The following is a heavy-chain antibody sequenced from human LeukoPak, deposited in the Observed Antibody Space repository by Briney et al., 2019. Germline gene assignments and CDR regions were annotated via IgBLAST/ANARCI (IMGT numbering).Heavy chain of an antibody. J-gene: IGHJ4*02. D-gene: IGHD3-10*01. CDR2: IYYSGST. V-gene: IGHV4-30-4*08. Sequence: SETLSLTCAVSGYSISSDYYWSWIRQPPGKGLEWIGYIYYSGSTYYNPSLKSRVTISVDTSKNQFSLKLSSVTAADTAVYYCASRNSGSYSQLDYWGQGTLVTVSS. CDR1: GYSISSDYY. CDR3: ASRNSGSYSQLDY.